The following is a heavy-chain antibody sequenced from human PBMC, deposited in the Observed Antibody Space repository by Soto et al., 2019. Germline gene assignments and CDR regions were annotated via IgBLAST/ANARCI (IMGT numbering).Heavy chain of an antibody. V-gene: IGHV1-69*13. D-gene: IGHD3-3*01. CDR1: GGTFSSYA. Sequence: ASVKVSCKASGGTFSSYAISWVRQAPGQGLEWMGGIIPIFGTANYAQKFQGRVTITADESTSTAYMELSSLRSEDTAVYYCASLITIFGVAAPPNNWFDPWGQGTLVTVSS. CDR2: IIPIFGTA. J-gene: IGHJ5*02. CDR3: ASLITIFGVAAPPNNWFDP.